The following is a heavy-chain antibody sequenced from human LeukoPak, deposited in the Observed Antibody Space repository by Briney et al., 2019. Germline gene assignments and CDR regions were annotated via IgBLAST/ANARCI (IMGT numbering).Heavy chain of an antibody. CDR2: IYTSGST. D-gene: IGHD3-10*01. Sequence: SETLSLTCAVSGDSISNYCWSWIRQPAGKGLEWIGRIYTSGSTNYNPSLNSRVTMSVDTSKNQFSLKLSSVTAADTAVYYCARAVGSGSFQTYYYYMDVWGKGTTVTISS. V-gene: IGHV4-4*07. CDR3: ARAVGSGSFQTYYYYMDV. CDR1: GDSISNYC. J-gene: IGHJ6*03.